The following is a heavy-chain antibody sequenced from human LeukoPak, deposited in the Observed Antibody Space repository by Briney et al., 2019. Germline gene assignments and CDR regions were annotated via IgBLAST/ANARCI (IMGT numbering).Heavy chain of an antibody. Sequence: GGSLRLSCAASAFTFSRSAMSWVRQAPGKGLEWVSVISGGGGITNYADSVKGRFTISRDNSNNTLSLQMNSLRAEDTAVYYCARAPSGWSYYFDYWGQGTLVTVSS. CDR2: ISGGGGIT. D-gene: IGHD6-19*01. CDR3: ARAPSGWSYYFDY. CDR1: AFTFSRSA. V-gene: IGHV3-23*01. J-gene: IGHJ4*02.